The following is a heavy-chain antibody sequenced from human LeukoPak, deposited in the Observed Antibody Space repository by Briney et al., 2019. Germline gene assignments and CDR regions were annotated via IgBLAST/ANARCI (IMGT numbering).Heavy chain of an antibody. Sequence: PGGSLRLSCAASGFTFDDHAMHWVRQAPGKGLEWVSGISWNSGTIGYADSVKGRFTISRDNAKNSLYLQMNSLRAEDTGVYYCAKDHYWSIDYWGRGTLVTVSS. CDR3: AKDHYWSIDY. CDR1: GFTFDDHA. J-gene: IGHJ4*02. CDR2: ISWNSGTI. V-gene: IGHV3-9*01. D-gene: IGHD3-3*01.